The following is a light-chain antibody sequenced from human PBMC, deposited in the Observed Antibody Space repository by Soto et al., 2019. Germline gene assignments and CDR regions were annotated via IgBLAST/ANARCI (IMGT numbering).Light chain of an antibody. CDR1: QTFLYSSNNKNY. V-gene: IGKV4-1*01. CDR2: WSS. CDR3: QQYYTTPLT. J-gene: IGKJ4*01. Sequence: IVIAYSPEPVAVSLGERATMNCKSSQTFLYSSNNKNYLAWYQHKPGQPPKLLIYWSSTRESGVPDRFSGSGSGTDFTLTISSLQAEDVAVYYCQQYYTTPLTFGGGTKVDIK.